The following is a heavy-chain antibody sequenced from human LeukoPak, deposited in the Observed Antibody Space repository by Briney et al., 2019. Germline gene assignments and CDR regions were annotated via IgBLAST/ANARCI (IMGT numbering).Heavy chain of an antibody. V-gene: IGHV4-59*01. CDR1: GGSISSYY. D-gene: IGHD6-13*01. CDR3: AREGIAAAGTYSWFDP. CDR2: IYYSGST. Sequence: SETLSLTCTVSGGSISSYYWSWIRQPPGKGLEWIGYIYYSGSTNYNPSLKSRVTISVDTSKNQFSLKLSSVTAADTAVYYCAREGIAAAGTYSWFDPWGQGTLVTVSS. J-gene: IGHJ5*02.